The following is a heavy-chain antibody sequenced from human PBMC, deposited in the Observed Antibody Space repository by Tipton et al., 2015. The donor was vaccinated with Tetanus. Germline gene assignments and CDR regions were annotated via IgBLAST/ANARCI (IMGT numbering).Heavy chain of an antibody. CDR2: IIPIFGTA. CDR3: AADCSSTSCQDLYFDY. Sequence: QVQLVQSGAEVKKPGSSVKVSCKASGGTFSSYAISWVRQAPGQGLEWMGGIIPIFGTANNAQKFQGRVTITADESTSPAYMELSSLRSEDTAVYYCAADCSSTSCQDLYFDYWGQGTLVTVSS. CDR1: GGTFSSYA. V-gene: IGHV1-69*12. D-gene: IGHD2-2*01. J-gene: IGHJ4*02.